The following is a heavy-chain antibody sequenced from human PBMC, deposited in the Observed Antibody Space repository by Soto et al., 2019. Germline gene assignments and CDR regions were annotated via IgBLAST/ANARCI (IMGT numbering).Heavy chain of an antibody. J-gene: IGHJ3*02. CDR2: INSGGSST. D-gene: IGHD6-6*01. CDR3: VQLRSRRLDGGDAFAI. Sequence: EVQLVESGGDLVQPGGSLRLSCAASGFTFSTYWMHWVRQVPGKGLVWVSRINSGGSSTRYADSVKGRFTISRDNAKNNVNLQMNRQRAKHTAVYNGVQLRSRRLDGGDAFAIWGQGTMVTVSS. CDR1: GFTFSTYW. V-gene: IGHV3-74*01.